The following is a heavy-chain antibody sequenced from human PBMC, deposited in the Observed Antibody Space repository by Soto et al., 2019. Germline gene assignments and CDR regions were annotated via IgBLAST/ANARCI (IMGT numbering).Heavy chain of an antibody. CDR1: GDSISGYY. V-gene: IGHV4-59*01. CDR2: FYYSGST. Sequence: QVQLQESGPGLVKPSEILSLTCTVSGDSISGYYWSWIRQPPGKGLYWIGYFYYSGSTNYNPSLKSRVTISVDTSKNQFSLKLSSVTAADTAVYYCARSALPAARYWYFDLWGRGTLVTVSS. CDR3: ARSALPAARYWYFDL. J-gene: IGHJ2*01. D-gene: IGHD2-2*01.